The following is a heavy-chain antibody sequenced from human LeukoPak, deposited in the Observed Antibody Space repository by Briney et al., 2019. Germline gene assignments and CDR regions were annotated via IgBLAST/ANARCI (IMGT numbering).Heavy chain of an antibody. J-gene: IGHJ6*02. Sequence: SETLSLTCTVSGGSISSYYWNWIRQPAGKGLEWIGRIYTSGSTNYNPSLKSRVTMSVDTSKNQFSLKLSSVTAADTAVYYCARDLTMIVVVNHYYYGMDVWGQGTTVTVSS. CDR1: GGSISSYY. CDR2: IYTSGST. CDR3: ARDLTMIVVVNHYYYGMDV. V-gene: IGHV4-4*07. D-gene: IGHD3-22*01.